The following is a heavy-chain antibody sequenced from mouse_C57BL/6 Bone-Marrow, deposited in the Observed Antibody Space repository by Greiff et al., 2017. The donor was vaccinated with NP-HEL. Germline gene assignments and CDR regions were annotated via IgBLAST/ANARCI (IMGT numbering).Heavy chain of an antibody. J-gene: IGHJ4*01. CDR2: INPYNGGT. CDR3: ATLLFYAMDY. Sequence: VQLKQSGPVLVKPGASVKMSCKASGYTFTDYYMNWVKQSHGKSLEWIGVINPYNGGTSYNQKFKGKATLTVDKSSSTAYMELNSLTSEDSAVYYCATLLFYAMDYWGQGTSVTVSS. D-gene: IGHD2-4*01. CDR1: GYTFTDYY. V-gene: IGHV1-19*01.